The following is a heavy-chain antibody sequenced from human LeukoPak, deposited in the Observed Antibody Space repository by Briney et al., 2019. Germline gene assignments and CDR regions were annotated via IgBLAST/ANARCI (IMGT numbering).Heavy chain of an antibody. CDR3: ASDIVIVPAAIPI. Sequence: GGSLRLSCAASGFTFSRYWMSWVHQAPGKGLEWVANIQQDGSQKYYVDSVKGRFTISRDNAKNSLYLQMNSLRAEDTAVYYCASDIVIVPAAIPIWGQGTLVTVSS. V-gene: IGHV3-7*01. J-gene: IGHJ4*02. CDR1: GFTFSRYW. D-gene: IGHD2-2*01. CDR2: IQQDGSQK.